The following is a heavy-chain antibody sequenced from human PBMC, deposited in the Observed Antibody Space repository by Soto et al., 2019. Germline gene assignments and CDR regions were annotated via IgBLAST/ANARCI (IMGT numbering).Heavy chain of an antibody. Sequence: PSETLSLTCTVSGGSIISYYWSWIRQPPGKGLEWIGYIYYSGSTNYNPSLKSRVTISVDTSKNQFSLKLSSVTAADTAVYYCARYSSSWYKWFDPWGQGTLVTVSS. V-gene: IGHV4-59*08. CDR3: ARYSSSWYKWFDP. D-gene: IGHD6-13*01. J-gene: IGHJ5*02. CDR1: GGSIISYY. CDR2: IYYSGST.